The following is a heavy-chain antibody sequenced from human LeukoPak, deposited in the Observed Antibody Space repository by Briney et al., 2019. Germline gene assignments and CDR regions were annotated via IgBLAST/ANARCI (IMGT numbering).Heavy chain of an antibody. CDR2: ISYDGSNK. V-gene: IGHV3-30*03. Sequence: PGRSLRLSCAASGFTFSSYGMHWVRQAPGKGLEWVAVISYDGSNKYYADSVKSRFTISRDNSKNTLYLQMNSLRAEDTAVYYCASSGYLLLSPFDYWGQGTLVTVSS. CDR3: ASSGYLLLSPFDY. D-gene: IGHD3-22*01. CDR1: GFTFSSYG. J-gene: IGHJ4*02.